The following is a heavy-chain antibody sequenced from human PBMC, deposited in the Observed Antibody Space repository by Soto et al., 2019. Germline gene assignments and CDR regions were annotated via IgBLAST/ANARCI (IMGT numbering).Heavy chain of an antibody. CDR3: ASGMTTVVTPRAFDI. D-gene: IGHD4-17*01. V-gene: IGHV4-59*01. Sequence: SETLSLTCTVSGGSISSYYWSWIRQPPGKGLEWIGYIYYSGSTNYNPSLKSRVTISVDTSKNQFSLKLSSVTAADTAVYYCASGMTTVVTPRAFDIWGQGTMVTVSS. J-gene: IGHJ3*02. CDR1: GGSISSYY. CDR2: IYYSGST.